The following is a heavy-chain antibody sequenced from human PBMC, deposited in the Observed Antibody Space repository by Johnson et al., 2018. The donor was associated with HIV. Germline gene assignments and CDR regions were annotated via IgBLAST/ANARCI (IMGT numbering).Heavy chain of an antibody. J-gene: IGHJ3*02. Sequence: EVQLVESGGGLIQPGGSLRLSCAASGFTFSNYDMYWVRQATGKGLEWVSGIGTAGDTYYADSLKGRFTISRDNSRNALYLQMNSLRAEDTAVYHCARVRPPGLLDAIDIWGQGTMVTVSS. CDR2: IGTAGDT. CDR1: GFTFSNYD. CDR3: ARVRPPGLLDAIDI. V-gene: IGHV3-13*01.